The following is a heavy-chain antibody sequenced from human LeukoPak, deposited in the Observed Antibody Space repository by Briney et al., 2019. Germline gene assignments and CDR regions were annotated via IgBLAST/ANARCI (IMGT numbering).Heavy chain of an antibody. CDR3: ARWQTARGYYYYGMDV. CDR1: GFTVSSNY. CDR2: IYSGGST. D-gene: IGHD3-10*01. V-gene: IGHV3-53*01. Sequence: GGSLRLSCAASGFTVSSNYMSWVRQAPGKGLEWVSVIYSGGSTYYADSVKGRFTISRDNSKNTLYLQMNSLRAEDTAVYYCARWQTARGYYYYGMDVWGQGTTVTVSS. J-gene: IGHJ6*02.